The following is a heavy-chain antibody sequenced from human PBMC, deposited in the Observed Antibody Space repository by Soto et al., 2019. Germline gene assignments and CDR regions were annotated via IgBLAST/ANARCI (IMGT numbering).Heavy chain of an antibody. CDR2: INPSSGST. D-gene: IGHD6-13*01. V-gene: IGHV1-46*03. CDR3: ARAQGMAAAGRHPSDS. CDR1: GYTFTSYY. J-gene: IGHJ4*02. Sequence: QVQLVQSGAEVKKPGASVKVSCKASGYTFTSYYIHCVRQAPGQGLEWMGIINPSSGSTNYAQKFQGRLTMTRDKSTSTVYMELSRLTSEDTAVYFCARAQGMAAAGRHPSDSWGQGALVTVSS.